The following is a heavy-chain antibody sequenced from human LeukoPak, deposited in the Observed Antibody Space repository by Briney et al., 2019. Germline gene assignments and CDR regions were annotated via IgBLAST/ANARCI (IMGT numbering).Heavy chain of an antibody. CDR1: GFTFSSYA. Sequence: PGGSLRLSCAASGFTFSSYAMSWVRQAPGKGLEWVSAISGGGGSTYYADSVKGRFTISRDNSKNTLYLQMNSLRAEDTAVYYCAIMHGYYDGSGYWVQWGQGTLVTVSS. CDR2: ISGGGGST. D-gene: IGHD3-22*01. J-gene: IGHJ4*02. CDR3: AIMHGYYDGSGYWVQ. V-gene: IGHV3-23*01.